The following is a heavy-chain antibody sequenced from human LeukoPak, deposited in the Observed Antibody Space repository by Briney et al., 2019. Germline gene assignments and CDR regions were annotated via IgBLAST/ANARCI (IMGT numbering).Heavy chain of an antibody. Sequence: PSETPSLTCTVSGYSLSSGYQWGWIRQPPGKGLDWIGNIYHSGTTYYNPSLKSRVTISIDTSNNQFSLKLSSVAAADTAVYYCARGGYYDSSGYYFDYWGQGALVTVSS. CDR1: GYSLSSGYQ. CDR3: ARGGYYDSSGYYFDY. J-gene: IGHJ4*02. V-gene: IGHV4-38-2*02. D-gene: IGHD3-22*01. CDR2: IYHSGTT.